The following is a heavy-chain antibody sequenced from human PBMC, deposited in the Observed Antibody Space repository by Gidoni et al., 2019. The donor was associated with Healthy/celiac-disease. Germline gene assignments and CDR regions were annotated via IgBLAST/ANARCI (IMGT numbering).Heavy chain of an antibody. Sequence: EVQLVESGGGLVQPGGSLRLSCAASGFTFSSYAMSWVRQAPGKGLEWVSAISGSGGSTYYADSVKGRFTISRDNSKNTLYLQMNSLRAEDTAVYYCAKDQLAGTPRPRLLDFNWGQGTLVTVSS. D-gene: IGHD6-19*01. CDR2: ISGSGGST. CDR3: AKDQLAGTPRPRLLDFN. V-gene: IGHV3-23*04. CDR1: GFTFSSYA. J-gene: IGHJ4*02.